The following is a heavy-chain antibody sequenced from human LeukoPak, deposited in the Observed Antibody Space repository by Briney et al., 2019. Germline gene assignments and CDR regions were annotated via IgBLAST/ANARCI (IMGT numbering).Heavy chain of an antibody. J-gene: IGHJ5*02. D-gene: IGHD2-2*01. CDR1: GFTFSSYG. V-gene: IGHV3-30*02. CDR3: AKDSCSSTSCYPGWFDP. CDR2: IWYGGSNK. Sequence: GGSLRLSCAASGFTFSSYGMHWVRQAPGKGLEWVAVIWYGGSNKYYADSVKGRFTISRDNSKNTLYLQMNSLRAEDTAVYYCAKDSCSSTSCYPGWFDPWGQGTLVTVSS.